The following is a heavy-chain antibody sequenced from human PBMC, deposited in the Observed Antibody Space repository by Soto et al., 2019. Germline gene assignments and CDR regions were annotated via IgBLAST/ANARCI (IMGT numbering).Heavy chain of an antibody. Sequence: VGSLRLSCAASGFTFSSYGMHWVRQAPGKGLEWVAIIWYDGSNKYYADSAEGRFTISRDDSKNTVYLHMDNLRAEDTAVYYCARVHMGTHYFDYWGQGPLVTVSS. CDR1: GFTFSSYG. J-gene: IGHJ4*02. D-gene: IGHD7-27*01. V-gene: IGHV3-33*01. CDR2: IWYDGSNK. CDR3: ARVHMGTHYFDY.